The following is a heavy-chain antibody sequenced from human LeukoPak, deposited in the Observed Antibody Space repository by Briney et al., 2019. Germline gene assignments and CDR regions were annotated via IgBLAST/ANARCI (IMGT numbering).Heavy chain of an antibody. J-gene: IGHJ5*02. V-gene: IGHV4-4*07. D-gene: IGHD3-10*01. CDR1: GGSISSYY. CDR2: IYTTGTT. Sequence: KPSETLSLTCSVSGGSISSYYWTWIRQPAGKGLEWTGHIYTTGTTNYNPSVKSRVTMSTDTSKNQFSLRLTSVTAADTAVYYCARVYYSRFDPWGQGTLVTVSS. CDR3: ARVYYSRFDP.